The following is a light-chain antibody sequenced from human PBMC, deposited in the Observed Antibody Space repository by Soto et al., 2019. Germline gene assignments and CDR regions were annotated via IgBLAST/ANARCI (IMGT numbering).Light chain of an antibody. CDR2: AAS. Sequence: QIAESGTCVSVSGGRIVTITCRASQSISSYLNWYQQKPGKAPKLLIYAASSLQSGVPSRFNGSGSGTEFTPTISRLQLDDFAVYCCQQHNNWGTFAQGTKVDIK. CDR1: QSISSY. CDR3: QQHNNWGT. J-gene: IGKJ1*01. V-gene: IGKV1-39*02.